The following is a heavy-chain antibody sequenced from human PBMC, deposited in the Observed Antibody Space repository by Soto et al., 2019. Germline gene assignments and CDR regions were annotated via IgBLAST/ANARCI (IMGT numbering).Heavy chain of an antibody. V-gene: IGHV3-30*18. J-gene: IGHJ4*02. CDR1: GFTFSIYA. Sequence: QVQLVESGGGVVQPGRSLRVSCAASGFTFSIYAMHWVRQAPGTGLEWVAVISYDGTKTYYADSVKGRFTISRDNSKNTGYQPTNCLRNEATAVHYCAKDRGPRRPWLIDPLDYWGQGTVVSVSP. D-gene: IGHD3-10*01. CDR2: ISYDGTKT. CDR3: AKDRGPRRPWLIDPLDY.